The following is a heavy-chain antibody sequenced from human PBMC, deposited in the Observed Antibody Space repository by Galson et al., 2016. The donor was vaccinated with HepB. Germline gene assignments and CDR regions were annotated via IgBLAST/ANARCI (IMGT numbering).Heavy chain of an antibody. V-gene: IGHV6-1*01. CDR1: GDSVSSNSAT. Sequence: CAISGDSVSSNSATWNWIRQSPSRGLEWLGRTYYRSAWLDDYAISVKSRISINPDTSKNRFSLHLNSVTPEDTAVYYCARERRYCTDGSCYSFDYWGLGTPVTVSS. J-gene: IGHJ4*02. D-gene: IGHD2-15*01. CDR3: ARERRYCTDGSCYSFDY. CDR2: TYYRSAWLD.